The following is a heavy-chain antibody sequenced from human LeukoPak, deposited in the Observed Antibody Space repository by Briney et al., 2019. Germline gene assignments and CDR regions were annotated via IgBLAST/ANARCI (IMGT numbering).Heavy chain of an antibody. CDR1: GFTFSSYA. Sequence: GGSLRLSCSASGFTFSSYAMHWVRQAPGKGLECVSAISSNGGSTYYADSVKGRFTISRDNSKNTVYLQMTSLRAEDTAVYYCETLLSSPYRSSSLNWFDPWGQGTLVTVSS. V-gene: IGHV3-64D*09. CDR3: ETLLSSPYRSSSLNWFDP. D-gene: IGHD6-6*01. J-gene: IGHJ5*02. CDR2: ISSNGGST.